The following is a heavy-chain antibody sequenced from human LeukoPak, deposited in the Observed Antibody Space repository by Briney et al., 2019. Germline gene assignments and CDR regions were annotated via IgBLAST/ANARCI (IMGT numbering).Heavy chain of an antibody. D-gene: IGHD2-15*01. Sequence: SETLSLTCAVYGGSFSGYYWSWIRQPPGKGLEWIGEINHSGSTNYNPSLKSRVTISVDTSKNQFPLKLSSVTAAGTAVYYCARGFRRYCSGGSCYFNWFDPWGQGTLVTVSS. CDR1: GGSFSGYY. V-gene: IGHV4-34*01. CDR3: ARGFRRYCSGGSCYFNWFDP. CDR2: INHSGST. J-gene: IGHJ5*02.